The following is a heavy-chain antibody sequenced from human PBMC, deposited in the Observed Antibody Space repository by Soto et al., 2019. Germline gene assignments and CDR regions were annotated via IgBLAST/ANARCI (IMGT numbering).Heavy chain of an antibody. Sequence: PGGSLRLSCSASGFTFSSYAMHWVRQAPGKGLEYVSAISSNGGSTYYADSVKGRFTISRDNSKNTLYLQMSSLRAEDTAVYYCVKPLGDSSGYYYFTAPYFDYWGHGTLVTVSS. D-gene: IGHD3-22*01. CDR2: ISSNGGST. CDR3: VKPLGDSSGYYYFTAPYFDY. CDR1: GFTFSSYA. J-gene: IGHJ4*01. V-gene: IGHV3-64D*06.